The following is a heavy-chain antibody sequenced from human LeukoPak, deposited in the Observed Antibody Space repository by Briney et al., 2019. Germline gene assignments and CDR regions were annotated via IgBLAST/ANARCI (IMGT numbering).Heavy chain of an antibody. CDR1: GGSFNTYN. D-gene: IGHD1-1*01. V-gene: IGHV4-34*01. CDR3: ARARMVQTYYYMDV. J-gene: IGHJ6*03. Sequence: SETLSLTCGVHGGSFNTYNCSWIRQSAGKGLEWIGEINPSGRTTYNPSLKSRVTISVDTSKNQFSLRLNSVTAADTAVYYCARARMVQTYYYMDVWGKGTTVTISS. CDR2: INPSGRT.